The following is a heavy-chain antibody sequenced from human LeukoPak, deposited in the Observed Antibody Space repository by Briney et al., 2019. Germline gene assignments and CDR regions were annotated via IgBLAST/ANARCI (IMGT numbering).Heavy chain of an antibody. Sequence: SETLSLTCTVSGGSISSYYWSWIRQPPGKGLEWIGYIYYSGSTNYNPSLKSRVTISVDTSKNQFSLKPSSVTAADTAVYYCARVQTGVYYYYYMDVWGKGTTVTVSS. CDR2: IYYSGST. CDR3: ARVQTGVYYYYYMDV. V-gene: IGHV4-59*01. CDR1: GGSISSYY. J-gene: IGHJ6*03. D-gene: IGHD1-1*01.